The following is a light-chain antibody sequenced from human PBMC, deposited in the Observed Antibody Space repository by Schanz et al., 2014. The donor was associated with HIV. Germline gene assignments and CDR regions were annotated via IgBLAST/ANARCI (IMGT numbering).Light chain of an antibody. J-gene: IGKJ3*01. CDR2: GAS. CDR1: QRVSSSY. CDR3: QQYGSSPPSFT. Sequence: EIVLTQSPGTLSLSPGERATLSCRASQRVSSSYLAWYQQKPGQAPRPLIYGASSRATGIPDRFSGSGSGTDFTLTISRLEPEDFAVYYCQQYGSSPPSFTFGPGTKVHIQ. V-gene: IGKV3-20*01.